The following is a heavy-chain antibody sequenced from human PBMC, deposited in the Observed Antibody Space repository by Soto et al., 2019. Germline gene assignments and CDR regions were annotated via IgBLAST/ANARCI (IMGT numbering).Heavy chain of an antibody. CDR3: ARDGDVNTGFGKDY. CDR1: GFTFSSYG. J-gene: IGHJ4*02. V-gene: IGHV3-33*01. Sequence: GGSLSLSCAASGFTFSSYGMHWVRQAPGKGLEWVAFIWHDGGNKFYAESVKGRFTISRDNSKNTLYLQMTSLSAEDTAMYYCARDGDVNTGFGKDYWGQGTLVTVSS. CDR2: IWHDGGNK. D-gene: IGHD3-16*01.